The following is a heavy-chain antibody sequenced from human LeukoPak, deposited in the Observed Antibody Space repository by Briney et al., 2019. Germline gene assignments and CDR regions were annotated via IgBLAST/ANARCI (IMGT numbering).Heavy chain of an antibody. D-gene: IGHD6-19*01. CDR2: IYTSGST. Sequence: PGKSLRLSCVASGFTFGSYSMHWVRQAPGKGLEWVSLIYTSGSTYYADSVKGRFTISRDNSKNTLYLQMNSLRAEDTAVYYCARHHQYSSGTHIDDAFDIWGQGTMVTVSS. V-gene: IGHV3-66*04. CDR3: ARHHQYSSGTHIDDAFDI. J-gene: IGHJ3*02. CDR1: GFTFGSYS.